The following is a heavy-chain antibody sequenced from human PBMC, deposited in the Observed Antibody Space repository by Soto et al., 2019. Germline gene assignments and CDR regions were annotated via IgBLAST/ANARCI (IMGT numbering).Heavy chain of an antibody. Sequence: GGSLRLSCAASGFTFSSYEMNWVRQAPGKGLEWVSYISSSGSTIYYADSVKGRFTISRDNAKNSLYLQMNSLRAEDTAVYYCVGVGAAAFDPWGQGTLVTVSS. CDR1: GFTFSSYE. D-gene: IGHD6-13*01. CDR3: VGVGAAAFDP. V-gene: IGHV3-48*03. CDR2: ISSSGSTI. J-gene: IGHJ5*02.